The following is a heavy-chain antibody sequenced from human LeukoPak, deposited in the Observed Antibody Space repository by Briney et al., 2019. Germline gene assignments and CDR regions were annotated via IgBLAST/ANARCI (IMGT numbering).Heavy chain of an antibody. CDR3: ARERYLPSGGYYYMDV. V-gene: IGHV3-23*01. CDR2: ISGSGGST. D-gene: IGHD5-12*01. CDR1: GFTFSSYA. Sequence: PGGSLRLSCAASGFTFSSYAMSWVRQAPGEGLEWVSGISGSGGSTYYADSVKGRFTISRDNSKNTLYLQMNSLRAEDSAVYYCARERYLPSGGYYYMDVWGKGTTVTVSS. J-gene: IGHJ6*03.